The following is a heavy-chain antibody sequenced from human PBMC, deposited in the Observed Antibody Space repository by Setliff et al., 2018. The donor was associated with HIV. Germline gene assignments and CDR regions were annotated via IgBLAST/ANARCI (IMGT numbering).Heavy chain of an antibody. V-gene: IGHV3-48*01. CDR1: VFTFSIHN. J-gene: IGHJ4*02. CDR2: ISSSSRTI. Sequence: PGGSLRLSCAASVFTFSIHNMNWVRQAPGKGLEWLSYISSSSRTIYYADSVKGRFTISRDNAKNSLYLQMNSLRAEDTAVYYCAKDNTWIPNGFDYWGQGTLVTVSS. CDR3: AKDNTWIPNGFDY. D-gene: IGHD5-18*01.